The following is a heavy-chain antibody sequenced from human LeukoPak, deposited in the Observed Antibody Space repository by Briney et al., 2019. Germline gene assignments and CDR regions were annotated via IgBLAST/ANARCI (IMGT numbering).Heavy chain of an antibody. V-gene: IGHV3-23*01. CDR1: EVTLGRYA. D-gene: IGHD3-22*01. Sequence: VGSLRLSCVVSEVTLGRYAMSWVRQAPGKGLEWVSGISASGVNTHYAASVRGRFIISRDNSKNTLYLQMNSLRAGDTALYFCAKYDYPDSTGPFHWGQGTLVTVSS. CDR2: ISASGVNT. CDR3: AKYDYPDSTGPFH. J-gene: IGHJ4*02.